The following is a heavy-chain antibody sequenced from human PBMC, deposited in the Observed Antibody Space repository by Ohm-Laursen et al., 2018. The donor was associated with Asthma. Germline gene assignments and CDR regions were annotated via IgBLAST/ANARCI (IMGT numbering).Heavy chain of an antibody. CDR3: ARFGRDYRSHGLDV. CDR1: GFAFSSYA. D-gene: IGHD4-11*01. CDR2: VSGDGGTT. J-gene: IGHJ6*02. V-gene: IGHV3-23*01. Sequence: SLRLSCAASGFAFSSYAMSWVRQAPGKGLEWVSGVSGDGGTTYYADSVKGRFTISRDNSKNTIYLQMNSLRAEDTAVYYCARFGRDYRSHGLDVWGQGTTVTVSS.